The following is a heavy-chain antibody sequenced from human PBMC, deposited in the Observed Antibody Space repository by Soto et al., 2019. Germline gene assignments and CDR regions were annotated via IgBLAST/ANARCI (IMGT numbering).Heavy chain of an antibody. CDR2: MNPNSGNT. V-gene: IGHV1-8*01. J-gene: IGHJ6*02. CDR3: ARLEPISSTSCYTCYYYGMDV. D-gene: IGHD2-2*02. CDR1: GYTLTSYD. Sequence: ASVKVSCKASGYTLTSYDINWVRQATGQGLEWMGWMNPNSGNTGYAQKFQGRVTMTSNTSISTAYMELSSLRSEDTAVYYCARLEPISSTSCYTCYYYGMDVWGQGTTVTVS.